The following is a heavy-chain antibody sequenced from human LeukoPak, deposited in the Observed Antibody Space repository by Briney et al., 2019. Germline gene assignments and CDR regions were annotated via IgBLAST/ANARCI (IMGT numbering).Heavy chain of an antibody. CDR1: GYTFTSYD. D-gene: IGHD6-13*01. CDR2: MNPNSGNT. CDR3: ARLNIAAAGNWFDP. J-gene: IGHJ5*02. V-gene: IGHV1-8*03. Sequence: ASVKVSCKASGYTFTSYDINWVRQATGQGLEWMGWMNPNSGNTGYAQKFQGRVTITRNTSISTAYMELSSLRSEDTAVYYCARLNIAAAGNWFDPWGQGTLVTVSS.